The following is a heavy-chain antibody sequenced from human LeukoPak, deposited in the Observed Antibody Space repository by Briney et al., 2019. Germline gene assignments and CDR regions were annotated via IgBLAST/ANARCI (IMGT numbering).Heavy chain of an antibody. D-gene: IGHD3-3*01. CDR1: GFTLSSYG. J-gene: IGHJ4*02. CDR2: IRYDESNK. V-gene: IGHV3-30*02. Sequence: PGGSLRLSCAASGFTLSSYGMNWVRQAPGKGLEWVAFIRYDESNKYHADSVKGRFSVSRDNSKNTLYLQMNSLRAEDTAVYYCAGTRYSGDNTILGYWGQGTLVTVSS. CDR3: AGTRYSGDNTILGY.